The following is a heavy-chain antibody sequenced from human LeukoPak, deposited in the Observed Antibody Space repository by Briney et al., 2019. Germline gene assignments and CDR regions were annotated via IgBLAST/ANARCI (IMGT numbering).Heavy chain of an antibody. CDR2: ISGSGGST. D-gene: IGHD3-22*01. CDR1: GFIFSSYA. CDR3: AKHPECGSIVVNYFDY. J-gene: IGHJ4*02. Sequence: GGSLRLSCAASGFIFSSYAMSWVRQSPGKGLEWVSAISGSGGSTYYADSVKGRFTISRDNSKNTLYLQMNSLRAEDTAVYYCAKHPECGSIVVNYFDYWGQGTLVTVSS. V-gene: IGHV3-23*01.